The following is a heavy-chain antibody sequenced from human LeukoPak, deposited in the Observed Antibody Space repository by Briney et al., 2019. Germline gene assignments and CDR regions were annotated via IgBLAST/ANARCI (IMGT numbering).Heavy chain of an antibody. J-gene: IGHJ4*02. CDR2: IYSDGST. Sequence: GGSLRLSCAASGFTVSSNYMSWVRQAPGEGLEWVSTIYSDGSTYYADSVKGRFTISRDNSKNTLYLQMSSLRAEDTAVYYCARNVVMTAIGYWGQGTLVTVSS. CDR3: ARNVVMTAIGY. D-gene: IGHD2-21*02. CDR1: GFTVSSNY. V-gene: IGHV3-66*01.